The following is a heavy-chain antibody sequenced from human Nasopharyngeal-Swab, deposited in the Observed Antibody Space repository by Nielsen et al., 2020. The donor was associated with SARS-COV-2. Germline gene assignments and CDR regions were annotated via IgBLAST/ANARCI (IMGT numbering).Heavy chain of an antibody. J-gene: IGHJ5*02. CDR1: GYTFTSYY. V-gene: IGHV1-46*01. Sequence: ASVKVSCKASGYTFTSYYMHWVRQAPGQGLEWMGIINPSGGSTSYAQKFQGRVTMTRDTSTSTVYMELSSLRSEDMAVYYCATLLSIYDYIWGSYRHNWFDPWGQGTLVTVSS. D-gene: IGHD3-16*02. CDR3: ATLLSIYDYIWGSYRHNWFDP. CDR2: INPSGGST.